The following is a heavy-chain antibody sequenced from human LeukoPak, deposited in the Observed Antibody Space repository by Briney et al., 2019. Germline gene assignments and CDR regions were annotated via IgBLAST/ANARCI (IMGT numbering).Heavy chain of an antibody. CDR2: IYTGGST. D-gene: IGHD6-19*01. V-gene: IGHV3-53*04. Sequence: PGESLRLSCDASGFSVSSNYMSWVRQTPEKGREWVSVIYTGGSTYYADSVEGRFTISRHTSKNTLYLQMNSLRVEDTAVYYCARASQQWLPLDDWGQGTLVTVSS. CDR1: GFSVSSNY. J-gene: IGHJ4*02. CDR3: ARASQQWLPLDD.